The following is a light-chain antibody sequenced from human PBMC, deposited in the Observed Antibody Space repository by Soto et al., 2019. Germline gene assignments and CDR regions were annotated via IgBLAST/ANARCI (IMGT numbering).Light chain of an antibody. CDR3: MQALQTPIT. V-gene: IGKV2-28*01. CDR2: LGS. J-gene: IGKJ5*01. Sequence: EIVMTQSPLSLPVTPGEPASISCRSSQSRLHSNGNNYLDWYLQKPGQSPQLLIYLGSNRASGVPDRFSGSGSGTDFTLKISRVEAEDVGFYYCMQALQTPITFGQGTRLEIK. CDR1: QSRLHSNGNNY.